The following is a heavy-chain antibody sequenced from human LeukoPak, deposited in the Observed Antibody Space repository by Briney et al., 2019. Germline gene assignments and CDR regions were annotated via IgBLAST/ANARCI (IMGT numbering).Heavy chain of an antibody. Sequence: KPSETLSLTCTVSGGSISSYYWSWIRQPPGKGLEWIGSIYYSGSTYYNPSLKSRVTISVDTSKNQFSLKLSSVTAADTAVYYCARDLGSSAAADDNWFDPWGQGTLVTVSS. J-gene: IGHJ5*02. CDR3: ARDLGSSAAADDNWFDP. V-gene: IGHV4-59*12. CDR2: IYYSGST. D-gene: IGHD6-13*01. CDR1: GGSISSYY.